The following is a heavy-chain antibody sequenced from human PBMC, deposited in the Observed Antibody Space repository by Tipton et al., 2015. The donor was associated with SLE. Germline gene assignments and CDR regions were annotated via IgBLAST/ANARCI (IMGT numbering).Heavy chain of an antibody. CDR1: GFTFGDFY. Sequence: GSLRLSCAASGFTFGDFYMNWFRQAQGKGLEWVSYISSSGSSMYYADSVKGRFTISRDNAKNSLYLQMNSLRAEDTAVYYCARGIHHGRRFYFDFWGQGTLVTVSS. J-gene: IGHJ4*02. CDR3: ARGIHHGRRFYFDF. D-gene: IGHD2-21*01. V-gene: IGHV3-11*01. CDR2: ISSSGSSM.